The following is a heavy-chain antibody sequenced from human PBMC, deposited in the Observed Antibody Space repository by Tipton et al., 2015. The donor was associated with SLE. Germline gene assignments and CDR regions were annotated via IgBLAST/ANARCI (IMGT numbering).Heavy chain of an antibody. Sequence: LRLSCTVSGGSISPHYWTWFRQPPGKALEWIGYIYDSGRTNYNPSLKSRVTILLDTSKNQFSLRLGSVTAVDTAVYFCASDRGLATGSLPYNWFDPWGQGTLVTVSS. V-gene: IGHV4-59*11. CDR3: ASDRGLATGSLPYNWFDP. CDR1: GGSISPHY. D-gene: IGHD6-13*01. CDR2: IYDSGRT. J-gene: IGHJ5*02.